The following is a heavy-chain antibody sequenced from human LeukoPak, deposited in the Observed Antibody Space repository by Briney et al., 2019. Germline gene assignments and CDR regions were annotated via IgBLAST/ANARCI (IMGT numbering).Heavy chain of an antibody. V-gene: IGHV1-69*05. CDR1: GYTFTGYY. Sequence: SVKVSCKASGYTFTGYYMHWVRQAPGQGLGWMGRIIPIFGTANYAQKFQGRVTITTDESTSTAYMELSSLRSEDTAVYYCARRGSGSCFDYWGQGTLVTVSS. D-gene: IGHD2-15*01. CDR2: IIPIFGTA. J-gene: IGHJ4*02. CDR3: ARRGSGSCFDY.